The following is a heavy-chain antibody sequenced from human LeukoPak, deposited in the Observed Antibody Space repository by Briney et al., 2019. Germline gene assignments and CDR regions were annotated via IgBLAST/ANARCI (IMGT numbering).Heavy chain of an antibody. CDR1: GGSISSGDYY. D-gene: IGHD3-10*01. CDR3: ARARYSQTMVRGVIIKHFDY. Sequence: SETLSLTCTVSGGSISSGDYYWGWVRQPPGKGVEWVGYIYYSGSTYYNPSLKSRVTISVDTSKNQFSLKLSSVTAADTAVYYCARARYSQTMVRGVIIKHFDYWGQGTLVTVSS. J-gene: IGHJ4*02. V-gene: IGHV4-30-4*01. CDR2: IYYSGST.